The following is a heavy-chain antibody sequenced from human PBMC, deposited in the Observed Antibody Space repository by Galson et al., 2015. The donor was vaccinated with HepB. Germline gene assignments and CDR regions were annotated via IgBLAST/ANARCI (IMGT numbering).Heavy chain of an antibody. J-gene: IGHJ4*02. CDR1: GGTFSSYA. V-gene: IGHV1-2*02. Sequence: SVKVSCKASGGTFSSYAISWVRQAPGQGLEWMGWINTATGATKYAQKFQGRVTMTRDTSISTAYMELSSLTSDDTAVYYCARDLVRFGVVTPFDHWGQGALVAVSS. D-gene: IGHD3-3*01. CDR3: ARDLVRFGVVTPFDH. CDR2: INTATGAT.